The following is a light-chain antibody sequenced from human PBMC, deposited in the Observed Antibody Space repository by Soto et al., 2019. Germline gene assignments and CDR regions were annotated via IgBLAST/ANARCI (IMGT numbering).Light chain of an antibody. V-gene: IGKV3-20*01. CDR3: QQRLMT. CDR1: QSVSSNS. CDR2: GAS. J-gene: IGKJ1*01. Sequence: EIVLTQSPGTLSLSPGERATLSCRASQSVSSNSLAWYQQKPGQAPRLLIYGASSRATGIPDRFSGSGSGTDFTLTISRLEPEDFAVYYCQQRLMTFGQGTKVEIK.